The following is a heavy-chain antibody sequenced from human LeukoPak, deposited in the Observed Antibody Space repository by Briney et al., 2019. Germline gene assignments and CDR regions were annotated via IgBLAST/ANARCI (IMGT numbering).Heavy chain of an antibody. CDR3: TRRQVVTAISHYGMDV. V-gene: IGHV3-73*01. J-gene: IGHJ6*02. Sequence: PGGSLRLSCAASGFTFSGSAMHWVRQASGKGLEWVGRIRCKANSYATAYAASVKGRFTISRDDSKDTAYLQMNSLKTEDTAVYYCTRRQVVTAISHYGMDVWGQGTTVTVSS. CDR1: GFTFSGSA. D-gene: IGHD2-21*02. CDR2: IRCKANSYAT.